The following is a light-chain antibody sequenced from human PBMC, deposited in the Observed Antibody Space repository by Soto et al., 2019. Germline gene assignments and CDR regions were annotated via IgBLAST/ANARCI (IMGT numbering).Light chain of an antibody. V-gene: IGLV1-51*01. CDR3: GTWESYLSVGV. J-gene: IGLJ2*01. CDR1: GSNIGSNS. Sequence: QSVLTQPPSVSAAPGQTVTISCSGGGSNIGSNSVSWSQQVPGTAPKLLLYDNDKRPSGIPDRFSGSKSRTSATLGITGLLTADEADYYCGTWESYLSVGVFGGGTKLTVL. CDR2: DND.